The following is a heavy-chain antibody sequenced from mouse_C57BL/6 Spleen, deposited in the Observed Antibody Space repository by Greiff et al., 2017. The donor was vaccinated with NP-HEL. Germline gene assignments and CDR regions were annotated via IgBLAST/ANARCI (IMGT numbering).Heavy chain of an antibody. J-gene: IGHJ2*01. CDR2: ISSGGSYI. Sequence: EVKLVESGGDLVKPGGSLKLSCAASGFTFSSYGMSWVRQTPDKRLEWVASISSGGSYIYYPDSVKGRFTISRDNAKNTLYLQMRSLKSEDTAMYYWAKEGRDYFDYWGQGTTLTVSS. CDR3: AKEGRDYFDY. D-gene: IGHD3-3*01. CDR1: GFTFSSYG. V-gene: IGHV5-6*01.